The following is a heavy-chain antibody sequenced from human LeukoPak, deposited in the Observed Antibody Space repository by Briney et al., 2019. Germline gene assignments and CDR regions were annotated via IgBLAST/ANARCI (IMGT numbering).Heavy chain of an antibody. J-gene: IGHJ3*02. D-gene: IGHD3-22*01. CDR1: GGTFSSYA. CDR3: ARPITYYYDSTDQESAFDI. CDR2: IIPIFGTA. V-gene: IGHV1-69*05. Sequence: ASVKVSCKASGGTFSSYAISWVRQAPGQGLEWMGGIIPIFGTANYAQKFQGRVTITTDESTSTAYMELSSLRSEDTAVYYCARPITYYYDSTDQESAFDIWGQGKMVTASS.